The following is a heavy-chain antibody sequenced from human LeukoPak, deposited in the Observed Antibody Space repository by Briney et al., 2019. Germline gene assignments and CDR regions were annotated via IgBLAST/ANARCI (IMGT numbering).Heavy chain of an antibody. Sequence: SQTLSLTCTVSGTSISSGGHYWSWIRQHPGKGLECIAYIYHTGSTYYNPSLKSRVIISVDTSQNQFSLTLSSVTAADTAAYYCARVIGPGSSIDYWGQGTQVTVSS. CDR1: GTSISSGGHY. CDR2: IYHTGST. CDR3: ARVIGPGSSIDY. J-gene: IGHJ4*02. D-gene: IGHD3-10*01. V-gene: IGHV4-31*03.